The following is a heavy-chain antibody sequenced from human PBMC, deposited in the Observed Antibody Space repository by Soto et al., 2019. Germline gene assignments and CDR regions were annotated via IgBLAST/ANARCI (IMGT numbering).Heavy chain of an antibody. CDR2: ISAHNGNT. CDR3: ARGRYGDY. CDR1: GYAFTTYG. J-gene: IGHJ4*02. V-gene: IGHV1-18*01. D-gene: IGHD1-1*01. Sequence: QVHLVQSGAEVKKPGASVKVSCQGSGYAFTTYGITRVRQAPGQGLEWMGWISAHNGNTNYAQKLQGRDTMTRNTSTSTAYMELRSLRYDDTAVYYCARGRYGDYWGQGALVTVSS.